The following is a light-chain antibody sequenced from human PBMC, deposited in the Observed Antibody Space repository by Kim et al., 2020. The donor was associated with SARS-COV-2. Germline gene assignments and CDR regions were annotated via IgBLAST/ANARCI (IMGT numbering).Light chain of an antibody. CDR3: GTWDSSLSAVV. CDR2: DNN. V-gene: IGLV1-51*01. Sequence: VTNPCSGSTSNVGNNYVSWYQQLPGTAPKLLIYDNNKRPSGIPDRFSGSKSGTAATLGITGLQTGDEADYYCGTWDSSLSAVVFGGGTQLTVL. J-gene: IGLJ2*01. CDR1: TSNVGNNY.